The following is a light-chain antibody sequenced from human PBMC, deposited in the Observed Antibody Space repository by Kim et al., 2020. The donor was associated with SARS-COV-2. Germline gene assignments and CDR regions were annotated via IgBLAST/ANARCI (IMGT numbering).Light chain of an antibody. CDR1: QSVSSY. Sequence: SLSPGERATRSCRASQSVSSYLAWYQQKPGQAPRLLIYDASNRATGIPARFSGSGSGTDFTLTISSLEPEDFAVYYCQQRSNPWTFGQGTKVEIK. V-gene: IGKV3-11*01. CDR2: DAS. J-gene: IGKJ1*01. CDR3: QQRSNPWT.